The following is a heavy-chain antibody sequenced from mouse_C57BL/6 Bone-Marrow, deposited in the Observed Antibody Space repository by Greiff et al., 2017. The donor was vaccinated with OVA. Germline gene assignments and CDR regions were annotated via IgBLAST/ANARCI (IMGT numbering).Heavy chain of an antibody. J-gene: IGHJ3*01. CDR2: IYPGDGDT. CDR1: GYAFSSSW. V-gene: IGHV1-82*01. D-gene: IGHD2-12*01. CDR3: ARYSAWFAY. Sequence: VQGVESGPELVKPGASVKISCKASGYAFSSSWMNWVKQRPGKGLEWIGRIYPGDGDTNYNGKFKGKATLTADKSSSTAYMQLSSLTSEDSAVYFCARYSAWFAYWGQGTLVTVSA.